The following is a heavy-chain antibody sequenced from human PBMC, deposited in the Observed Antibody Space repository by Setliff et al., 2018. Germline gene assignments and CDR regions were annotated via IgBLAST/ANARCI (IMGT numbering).Heavy chain of an antibody. D-gene: IGHD3-10*01. V-gene: IGHV1-2*02. J-gene: IGHJ6*04. Sequence: ASVKVSCKASGYAFTGHYIHWVRQAPGQGLEWMGWINPRTGVTNYARKFQGRVTMTRDTSITTVYMDLSRLKSDDTAVYYRARGTDYHGSGSYWAKDVWGKGTTVTVSS. CDR3: ARGTDYHGSGSYWAKDV. CDR1: GYAFTGHY. CDR2: INPRTGVT.